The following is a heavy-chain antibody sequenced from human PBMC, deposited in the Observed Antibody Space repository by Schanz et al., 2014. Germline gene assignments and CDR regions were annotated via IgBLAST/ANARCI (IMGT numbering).Heavy chain of an antibody. V-gene: IGHV3-7*01. CDR1: RFTVTNAW. CDR2: IKKDGSEK. J-gene: IGHJ5*02. CDR3: ARGRVLES. Sequence: EAHLVESGGGLVKPGGSLTLSCAASRFTVTNAWMSWVRQAPGKGLEWVANIKKDGSEKYYVDSVKGRFTISRDNAKNSLFLQMNSLRPEDTAVYYCARGRVLESWGQGTLVTASS. D-gene: IGHD1-1*01.